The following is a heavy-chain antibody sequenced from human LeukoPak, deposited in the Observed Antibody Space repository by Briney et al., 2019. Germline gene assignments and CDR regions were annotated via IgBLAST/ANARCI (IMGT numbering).Heavy chain of an antibody. V-gene: IGHV3-7*01. CDR3: VRDATRGGDLDH. D-gene: IGHD2-21*01. CDR2: INQDGSEK. CDR1: GFIHSDYW. Sequence: GGSLRLSCAVSGFIHSDYWMMWVRHVPGKGLEWVAQINQDGSEKYYVDSVRGRFTISRDNAKNSLDLQMNTLRVEDTAVYHCVRDATRGGDLDHWGQGTLVTVPS. J-gene: IGHJ4*02.